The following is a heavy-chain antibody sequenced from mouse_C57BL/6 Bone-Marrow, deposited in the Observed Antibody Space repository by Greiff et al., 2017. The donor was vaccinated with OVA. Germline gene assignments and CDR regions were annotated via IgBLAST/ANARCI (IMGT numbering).Heavy chain of an antibody. CDR2: SRNKANDYTT. V-gene: IGHV7-1*01. D-gene: IGHD1-1*01. CDR3: ARDARDYYGSSHWYFDV. Sequence: EVKVVESGGGLVQSGRSLRLSCATSGFTFSDFYMEWVRQAPGKGLEWIAASRNKANDYTTEYSASVKGRFIVSRDNSQSILYLQMNALRAEDTAIYYCARDARDYYGSSHWYFDVWGTGTTVTVSS. CDR1: GFTFSDFY. J-gene: IGHJ1*03.